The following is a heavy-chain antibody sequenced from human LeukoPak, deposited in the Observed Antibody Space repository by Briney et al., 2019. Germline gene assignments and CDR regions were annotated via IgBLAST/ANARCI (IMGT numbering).Heavy chain of an antibody. CDR3: ARDLRYSSGWDLDY. CDR2: IISSSSTI. CDR1: GFTFSSYS. V-gene: IGHV3-48*01. D-gene: IGHD6-19*01. Sequence: PGGSLRLSCAASGFTFSSYSMNCVRQSPGKGLEWVSYIISSSSTIYCADSVKGRFTIYRENAKNSLYVHMNGLRAEDTAVYYCARDLRYSSGWDLDYWGEGTLVSVSS. J-gene: IGHJ4*02.